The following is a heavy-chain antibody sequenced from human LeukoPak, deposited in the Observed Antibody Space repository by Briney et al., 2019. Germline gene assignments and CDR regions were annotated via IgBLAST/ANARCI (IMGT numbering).Heavy chain of an antibody. Sequence: GGSLRLSCAASGFTVSAYYMTWVRQAPGKGLECVSVIYSGGSTYYADSVKGRFTVSRGNSKNTLYLQMNSLRAEDTAMYYCARGLGYCTSTTCLLPFDYWGQGTLVTVSS. J-gene: IGHJ4*02. CDR2: IYSGGST. CDR3: ARGLGYCTSTTCLLPFDY. D-gene: IGHD2-2*01. V-gene: IGHV3-53*01. CDR1: GFTVSAYY.